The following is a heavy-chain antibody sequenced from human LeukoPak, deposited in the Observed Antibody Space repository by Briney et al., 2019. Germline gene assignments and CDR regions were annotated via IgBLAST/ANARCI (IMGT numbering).Heavy chain of an antibody. V-gene: IGHV4-34*01. CDR3: AKNGQSGFSFDP. Sequence: SETLSLTCAVYGGSLNGHYWSWIRKPPGKGMEWIGEGSDSGGTKFNPSLRGRVTISADTSKNQFSLKLSSVTAADTAVYYCAKNGQSGFSFDPWGQGTLVTVSS. D-gene: IGHD2-8*01. J-gene: IGHJ5*02. CDR2: GSDSGGT. CDR1: GGSLNGHY.